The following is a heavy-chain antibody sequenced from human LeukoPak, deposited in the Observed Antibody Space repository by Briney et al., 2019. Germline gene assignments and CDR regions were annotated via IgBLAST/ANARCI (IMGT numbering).Heavy chain of an antibody. CDR1: GYTLTELS. D-gene: IGHD6-19*01. J-gene: IGHJ4*02. CDR2: FDPEDGET. CDR3: ATPGYSLSRDSSGNFDY. V-gene: IGHV1-24*01. Sequence: GASVKVSCKVSGYTLTELSIHWVRQAPGKGLEWMGGFDPEDGETIYAQKFQGRVTMTEDTSTDTAYMELSSLRSEDTAVYYCATPGYSLSRDSSGNFDYWGQGTLVTVSS.